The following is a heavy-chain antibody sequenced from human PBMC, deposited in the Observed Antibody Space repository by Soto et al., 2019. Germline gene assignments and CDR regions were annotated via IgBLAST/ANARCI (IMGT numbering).Heavy chain of an antibody. J-gene: IGHJ3*02. CDR3: AKVFYDSSGYYYSSGGAFDI. Sequence: GESLKISCKGSGYSFTSYWIGWVRQMPGKGLEWMGIIYPGDSDTRYSPSFQGQVTISADKSISTAYLQWSSLKASDTAMYYCAKVFYDSSGYYYSSGGAFDIWGQGTMVTVSS. CDR1: GYSFTSYW. CDR2: IYPGDSDT. D-gene: IGHD3-22*01. V-gene: IGHV5-51*01.